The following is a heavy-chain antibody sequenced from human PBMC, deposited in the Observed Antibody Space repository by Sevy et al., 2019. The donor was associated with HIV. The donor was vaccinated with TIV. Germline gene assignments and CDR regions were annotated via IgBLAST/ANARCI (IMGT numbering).Heavy chain of an antibody. D-gene: IGHD3-10*01. J-gene: IGHJ6*03. Sequence: SGTLSLTCAVSGGSISSGGYSWSWIRQPPGKGLEWIGYIYHSGSTYYNPSLKSRVTISVDRSKNQFSLKLSSVTAADTAVYYCARGDGPGDYYYYMDVWGKGTTVTASS. V-gene: IGHV4-30-2*01. CDR2: IYHSGST. CDR3: ARGDGPGDYYYYMDV. CDR1: GGSISSGGYS.